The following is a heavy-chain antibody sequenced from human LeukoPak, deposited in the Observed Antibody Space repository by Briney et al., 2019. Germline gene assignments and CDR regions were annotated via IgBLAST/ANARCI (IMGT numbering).Heavy chain of an antibody. Sequence: PSETLSLTCTVSGSSISTYYWSWLRQPPGKGLEWIGYIDYSGATNYNPSLKSRVTMSVDTSKHQFSLKLSSVTAADTAVYYCARAGSYCFEYWGQGTLVTVSS. CDR2: IDYSGAT. V-gene: IGHV4-59*01. J-gene: IGHJ4*02. D-gene: IGHD3-10*01. CDR1: GSSISTYY. CDR3: ARAGSYCFEY.